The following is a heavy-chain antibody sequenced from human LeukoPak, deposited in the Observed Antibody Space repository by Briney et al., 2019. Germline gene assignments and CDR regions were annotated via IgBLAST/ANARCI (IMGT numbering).Heavy chain of an antibody. D-gene: IGHD3-3*01. CDR2: TNHSGST. CDR1: GGSFSGYY. V-gene: IGHV4-34*01. Sequence: SETLSLTCAVYGGSFSGYYWSWIRQPPGKGLEWIGETNHSGSTNYNPSLKSRVTISVDTSKNQFSLKLSSVTAADTAVYYCARGIHYYDFWSGYYPRRDDAFDIWGQGTMVTVSS. J-gene: IGHJ3*02. CDR3: ARGIHYYDFWSGYYPRRDDAFDI.